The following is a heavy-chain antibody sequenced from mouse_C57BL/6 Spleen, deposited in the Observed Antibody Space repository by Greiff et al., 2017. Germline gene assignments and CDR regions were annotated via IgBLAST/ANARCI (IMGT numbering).Heavy chain of an antibody. CDR2: IDPSDSYT. Sequence: QVQLQQPGAELVMPGASVKLSCKASGYTFTSYWMHWVKQRPGQGLEWIGEIDPSDSYTNYNQKFKGKSTLTVDKSSSTAYMQLRSLTSEDSAVYYCARTTVSSYWYFDVWGTGTTVTVSS. D-gene: IGHD1-1*01. CDR3: ARTTVSSYWYFDV. CDR1: GYTFTSYW. J-gene: IGHJ1*03. V-gene: IGHV1-69*01.